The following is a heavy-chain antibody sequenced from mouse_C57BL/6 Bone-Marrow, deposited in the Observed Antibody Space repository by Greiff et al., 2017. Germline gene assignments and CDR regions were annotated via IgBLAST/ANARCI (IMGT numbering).Heavy chain of an antibody. V-gene: IGHV2-6-1*01. CDR3: ARHDYYGSSYAMDY. CDR1: GFSLTSYG. Sequence: VHLVESGPGLVAPSQSLSITCTVSGFSLTSYGVHWVRQPPGKGLEWLVWIGSDGRTTYNSALKSRLSISQDNSKSQVFLKMNSLQTDDTAMYYCARHDYYGSSYAMDYWGQGTSVTVSS. CDR2: IGSDGRT. J-gene: IGHJ4*01. D-gene: IGHD1-1*01.